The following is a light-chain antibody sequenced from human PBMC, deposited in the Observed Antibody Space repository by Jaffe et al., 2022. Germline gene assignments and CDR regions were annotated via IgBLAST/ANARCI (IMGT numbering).Light chain of an antibody. V-gene: IGLV6-57*01. Sequence: NFVLTQPHSVSGSPGKTVSISCTRSSGNIATDYVQWYQQRPGSSPTLLIYDDDERPSGVPARFSGSIDRSSNSASLTISGLRPEDEADYYCQSADERIYHWVFGGGTRLTVL. CDR2: DDD. CDR1: SGNIATDY. CDR3: QSADERIYHWV. J-gene: IGLJ3*02.